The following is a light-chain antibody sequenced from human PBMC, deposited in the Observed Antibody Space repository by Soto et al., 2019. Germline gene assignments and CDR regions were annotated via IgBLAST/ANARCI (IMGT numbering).Light chain of an antibody. J-gene: IGKJ1*01. CDR1: RSVSDTL. CDR2: GTS. CDR3: QHYGDSSWT. V-gene: IGKV3-20*01. Sequence: EIVLTQSPGTLSLSPGERATLSCRADRSVSDTLLTWFQQKPGQAPRLLIFGTSNRAPGIPDRFSGSGSGTDFTLTISRLAPDDFAVYYCQHYGDSSWTCGQGDQGGYKT.